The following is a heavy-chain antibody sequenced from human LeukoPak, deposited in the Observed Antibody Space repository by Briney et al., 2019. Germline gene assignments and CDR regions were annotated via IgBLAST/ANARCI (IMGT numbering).Heavy chain of an antibody. D-gene: IGHD2-15*01. CDR3: ARKVVADTAFDF. J-gene: IGHJ4*02. CDR1: GGSINSGDYY. Sequence: SESLSLTCTVSGGSINSGDYYWTWLRQPPRTGLEWIGYIYYIGITYYNPSLKSRVTISIDTSKKQFLLDLSSVTAADTAVYYCARKVVADTAFDFWGQGTLVTVSS. CDR2: IYYIGIT. V-gene: IGHV4-30-4*01.